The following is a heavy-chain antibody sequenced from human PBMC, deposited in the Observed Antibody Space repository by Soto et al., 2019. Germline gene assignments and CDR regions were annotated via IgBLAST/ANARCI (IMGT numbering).Heavy chain of an antibody. Sequence: QVQLVGSGGGLVKPGGSLRLSCAASGFTFSDYYMSWIRQAPGKGLEWVSYISSSSSYTNYADSVKGRFTISRDNAKNSLYLQMNSLRAEDTAVYYCARDFWLLGATPSDFDPWGQGTLVTVSS. CDR2: ISSSSSYT. J-gene: IGHJ5*02. CDR3: ARDFWLLGATPSDFDP. CDR1: GFTFSDYY. V-gene: IGHV3-11*06. D-gene: IGHD1-26*01.